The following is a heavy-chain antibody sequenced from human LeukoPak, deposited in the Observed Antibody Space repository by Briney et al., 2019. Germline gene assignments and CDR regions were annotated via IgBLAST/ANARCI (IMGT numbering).Heavy chain of an antibody. CDR1: GDSVTNDFF. Sequence: PSETLSLTCTVSGDSVTNDFFWGWVRQPPGKELEWIGSFCLGRDTYYRPSLKSRVTISVDTSKNQFSLNLNSVTAADTAVYYCARWASISREPGVFFDHCGQGTLVTVSS. D-gene: IGHD1-14*01. V-gene: IGHV4-38-2*02. J-gene: IGHJ4*02. CDR3: ARWASISREPGVFFDH. CDR2: FCLGRDT.